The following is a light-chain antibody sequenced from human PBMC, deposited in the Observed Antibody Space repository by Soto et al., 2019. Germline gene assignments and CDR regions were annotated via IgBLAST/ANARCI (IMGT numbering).Light chain of an antibody. CDR2: SAS. Sequence: IVLTQSPGTLSLSPGEKPPSPAGPSESVGTTYLAWYQQKPGQAPRPLIYSASSRATGIPDRFSGSGSGTDFTLTISRLEPEDFAVYYCQQYGYSITFGGGTKVEMK. CDR3: QQYGYSIT. J-gene: IGKJ4*01. CDR1: ESVGTTY. V-gene: IGKV3-20*01.